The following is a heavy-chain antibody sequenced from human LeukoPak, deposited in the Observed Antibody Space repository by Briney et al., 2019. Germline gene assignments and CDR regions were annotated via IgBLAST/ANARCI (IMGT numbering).Heavy chain of an antibody. CDR3: ARGDRERATTSSSPTTYYFDY. CDR1: GGSFSGYY. Sequence: SETLSLTCAVYGGSFSGYYWSWIRQPPGKGLEWIGEINHSGSTNYNPSLKSRVTISVDTSKNQFSLKLSSVTAADTAVYYCARGDRERATTSSSPTTYYFDYWGQGTLVTVSS. D-gene: IGHD1-1*01. V-gene: IGHV4-34*01. J-gene: IGHJ4*02. CDR2: INHSGST.